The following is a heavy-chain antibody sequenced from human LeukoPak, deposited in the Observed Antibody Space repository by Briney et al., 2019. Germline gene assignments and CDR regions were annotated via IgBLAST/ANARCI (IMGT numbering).Heavy chain of an antibody. V-gene: IGHV1-69*05. CDR3: ATSTSGYRSNYYYYYMDV. CDR1: GGTFNSYA. J-gene: IGHJ6*03. Sequence: GASVKVSCKASGGTFNSYAISWVRQAPGQGLEWMGGIIPIFGTANYAQKFQGRVTITTDESTSTAYMELSSLRSEDTAVYYCATSTSGYRSNYYYYYMDVWGKGTTVTVSS. CDR2: IIPIFGTA. D-gene: IGHD3-3*01.